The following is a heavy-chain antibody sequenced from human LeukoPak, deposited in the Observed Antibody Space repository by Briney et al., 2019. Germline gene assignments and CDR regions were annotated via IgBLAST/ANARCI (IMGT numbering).Heavy chain of an antibody. D-gene: IGHD3-16*01. CDR1: GYTFTSYD. Sequence: ASVTVSCKASGYTFTSYDISWVRQAPGQGLEWMGWISAYNGNTNYAQKLQGRVTMTTDTSTSIAYMELRSLRSDDTAVYYCARFRGEQYYYGMDVWGKGTTVTVSS. J-gene: IGHJ6*04. V-gene: IGHV1-18*04. CDR3: ARFRGEQYYYGMDV. CDR2: ISAYNGNT.